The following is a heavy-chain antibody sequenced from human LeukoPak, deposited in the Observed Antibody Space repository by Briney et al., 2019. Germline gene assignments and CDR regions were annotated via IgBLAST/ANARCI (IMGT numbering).Heavy chain of an antibody. CDR3: ARQSGTGTLLDY. Sequence: SETLSLTCFVSGGPISNANYYWGWIRQTPGNGLEWIASVYYSGSTYYNPSLKSRITISVDTSKNQFSLKLSSVTAADTAVYYCARQSGTGTLLDYWGQGTLVTVSS. D-gene: IGHD3/OR15-3a*01. CDR2: VYYSGST. V-gene: IGHV4-39*01. CDR1: GGPISNANYY. J-gene: IGHJ4*02.